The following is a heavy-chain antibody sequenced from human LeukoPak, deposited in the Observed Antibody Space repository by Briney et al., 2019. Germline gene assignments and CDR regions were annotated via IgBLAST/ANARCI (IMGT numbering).Heavy chain of an antibody. D-gene: IGHD2/OR15-2a*01. CDR1: LWFNIRELCH. Sequence: SETLSHTFVFCLWFNIRELCHAIGIRQPPGKGLEWIGYIYHSGSTNYNPSLKSRVTISIDTSKNQFSPNLDSVTAADTALYYCEKLSIYFLVGGQGALVTVSS. CDR2: IYHSGST. V-gene: IGHV4-30-2*01. J-gene: IGHJ1*01. CDR3: EKLSIYFLV.